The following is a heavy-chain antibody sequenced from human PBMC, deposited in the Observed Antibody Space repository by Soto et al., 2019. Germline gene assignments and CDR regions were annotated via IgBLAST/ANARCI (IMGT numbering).Heavy chain of an antibody. V-gene: IGHV3-48*01. J-gene: IGHJ4*02. CDR1: GFTISTYN. CDR3: AGDYNYGYGL. CDR2: ISSSGAI. Sequence: GGSLRLSWAASGFTISTYNMNWVRQAPGKGLEWVSCISSSGAIYYADSVRGRFTISRDNAKNSLYLEMNSLRAEDTAVYYCAGDYNYGYGLWGQGTLVTVSS. D-gene: IGHD5-18*01.